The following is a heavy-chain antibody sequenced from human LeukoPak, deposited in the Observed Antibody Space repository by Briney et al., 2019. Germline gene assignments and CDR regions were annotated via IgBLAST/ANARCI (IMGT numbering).Heavy chain of an antibody. CDR3: ARDARQQLVERFDY. J-gene: IGHJ4*02. V-gene: IGHV3-11*01. D-gene: IGHD6-13*01. Sequence: PGGSLRLSCAASGFTFSDYYMIWIRQAPGKGLEWVSYINNRGSTIYYADSVKGRFTISRDNAKNSLYLQMNSLRAEDTAVYYCARDARQQLVERFDYWGQGTLVTVSS. CDR2: INNRGSTI. CDR1: GFTFSDYY.